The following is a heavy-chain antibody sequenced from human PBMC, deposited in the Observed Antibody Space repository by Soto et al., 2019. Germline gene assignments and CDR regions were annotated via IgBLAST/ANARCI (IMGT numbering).Heavy chain of an antibody. CDR1: GGSFSGYY. J-gene: IGHJ5*02. Sequence: SETLSLTCAVYGGSFSGYYWSWIRQPPGKGLEWIGEINHSGSTNYNPSLKSRVTISVDTSKNQFSLKLSSVTAADTAVYYCARGGYCSSTSCRYNWFDPWGQGTPVTVSS. CDR3: ARGGYCSSTSCRYNWFDP. D-gene: IGHD2-2*01. V-gene: IGHV4-34*01. CDR2: INHSGST.